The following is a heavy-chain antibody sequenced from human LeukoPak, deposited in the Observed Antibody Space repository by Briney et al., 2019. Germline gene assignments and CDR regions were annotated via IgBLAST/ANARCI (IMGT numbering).Heavy chain of an antibody. CDR1: GYTFTGYY. CDR2: INPNSGGT. CDR3: ARDRENYYGSGSYIGGDY. D-gene: IGHD3-10*01. J-gene: IGHJ4*02. V-gene: IGHV1-2*02. Sequence: ASVKVSCKASGYTFTGYYMHWVRQAPGQGLEWMGWINPNSGGTNYAQKFQGRVTMTRDTSISTAYMELSRLRSDDTAVYYCARDRENYYGSGSYIGGDYWGQGTLVTVSS.